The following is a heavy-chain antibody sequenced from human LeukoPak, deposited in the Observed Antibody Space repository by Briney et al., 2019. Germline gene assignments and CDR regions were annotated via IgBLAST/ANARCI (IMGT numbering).Heavy chain of an antibody. Sequence: GASVKVSCKASGGTFSSYAISWVRQAPGQGLEWMGRIIPILGIANYAQKFQGGVTITADKSTSTAYMELSSLRSEDTAVYYCARDYRRVGSGSYYIDYWGQGTLVTVSS. D-gene: IGHD3-10*01. CDR1: GGTFSSYA. V-gene: IGHV1-69*04. CDR2: IIPILGIA. J-gene: IGHJ4*02. CDR3: ARDYRRVGSGSYYIDY.